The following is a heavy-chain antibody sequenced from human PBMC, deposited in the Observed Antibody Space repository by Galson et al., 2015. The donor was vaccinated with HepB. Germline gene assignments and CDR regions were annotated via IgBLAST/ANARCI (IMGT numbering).Heavy chain of an antibody. D-gene: IGHD6-13*01. CDR2: IKQDGSEK. V-gene: IGHV3-7*01. CDR3: ARGDSGYDSEDSSSWYRYNWFDP. Sequence: SLRLYCAASGFTFSSYWMSWVRQAPGKGLEWVANIKQDGSEKYYVDSVKGRFTISRDNAKNSLYLQMNSLRAEDTAVYYCARGDSGYDSEDSSSWYRYNWFDPWGQGTLVTVSS. CDR1: GFTFSSYW. J-gene: IGHJ5*02.